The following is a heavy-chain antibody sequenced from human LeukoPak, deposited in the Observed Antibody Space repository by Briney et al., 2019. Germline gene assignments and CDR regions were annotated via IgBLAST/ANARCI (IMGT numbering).Heavy chain of an antibody. CDR2: ISYDGSNK. V-gene: IGHV3-30-3*01. CDR3: AREPRDYFDY. CDR1: GYTFTSYA. J-gene: IGHJ4*02. Sequence: SCKASGYTFTSYAMHWVRQAPGKGLEWVAVISYDGSNKYYADSVKGRFTISRDNSKSTLYLQMNSLRAEDTAVYYCAREPRDYFDYWGQGTLVTVSS.